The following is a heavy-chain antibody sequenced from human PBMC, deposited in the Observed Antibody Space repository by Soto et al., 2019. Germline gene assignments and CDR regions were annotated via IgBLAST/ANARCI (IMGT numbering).Heavy chain of an antibody. Sequence: QVQLVQSGAEVKKPGSSVTVSCKASGGTFSSYTISWVRQAPGQGLEWMGGIIPIFGTANYAQKFQGRVTITADASTRTAYMELSSLRSEATAVYYCARGNHRWLQLWYFDLWGRGTLVTVSS. J-gene: IGHJ2*01. CDR1: GGTFSSYT. D-gene: IGHD5-12*01. CDR3: ARGNHRWLQLWYFDL. CDR2: IIPIFGTA. V-gene: IGHV1-69*12.